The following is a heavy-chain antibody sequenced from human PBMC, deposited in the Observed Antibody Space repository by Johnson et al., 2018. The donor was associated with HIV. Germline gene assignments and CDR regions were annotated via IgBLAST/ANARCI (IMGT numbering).Heavy chain of an antibody. Sequence: VQLVESGGVMVQPGGSLRLSCAVSGFTFDNYAMHWVRQAPGKGLEWVSLISWDGGSSHYADSVQGRFTISRDNSKNTLYLQMNSLRPEDTALYYCATRKDILTGYDAFDIWGQGTMVTVSS. CDR1: GFTFDNYA. V-gene: IGHV3-43D*03. CDR3: ATRKDILTGYDAFDI. D-gene: IGHD3-9*01. CDR2: ISWDGGSS. J-gene: IGHJ3*02.